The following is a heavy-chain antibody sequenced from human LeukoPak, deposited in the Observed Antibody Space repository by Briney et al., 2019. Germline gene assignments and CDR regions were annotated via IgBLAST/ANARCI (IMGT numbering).Heavy chain of an antibody. Sequence: GGSLRLSCAASGFTFSSYNMNWVRQAPGKGLEWVSSISSSSSYIYYADSVRGRFTISRDNAKNSLYLQMNSLRAEDTAVYYCAKSTFGGVGAFDIWGQGAMVTVSS. J-gene: IGHJ3*02. CDR3: AKSTFGGVGAFDI. D-gene: IGHD3-16*01. CDR2: ISSSSSYI. CDR1: GFTFSSYN. V-gene: IGHV3-21*01.